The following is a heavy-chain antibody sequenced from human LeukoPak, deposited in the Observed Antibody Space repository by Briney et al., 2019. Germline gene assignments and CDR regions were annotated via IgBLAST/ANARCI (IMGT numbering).Heavy chain of an antibody. Sequence: GGSLRLSCAASGFTFDDYGMSWVRQAPGKGLEWVSGINWNGGSTGYADSVKGRFTISRDNAKNSLYLQMNSLRAEDTALYYCASWYSSSFLPPFDYWGQGTLVTVSS. D-gene: IGHD6-6*01. CDR1: GFTFDDYG. J-gene: IGHJ4*02. CDR3: ASWYSSSFLPPFDY. V-gene: IGHV3-20*04. CDR2: INWNGGST.